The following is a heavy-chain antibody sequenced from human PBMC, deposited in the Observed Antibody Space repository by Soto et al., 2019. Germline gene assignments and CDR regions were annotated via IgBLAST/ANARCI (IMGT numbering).Heavy chain of an antibody. V-gene: IGHV4-4*07. J-gene: IGHJ5*02. CDR2: IHSSGST. CDR1: GASMNSYY. CDR3: ARDQGVAAAGITWFDP. D-gene: IGHD6-13*01. Sequence: PSETLSLTCTVSGASMNSYYWSWIRQPAGKGLEWIGHIHSSGSTNYNPSLKSRVTMSVDTSKNQFSLRLMSLTAADTAVYYCARDQGVAAAGITWFDPWGQGSLVTVSS.